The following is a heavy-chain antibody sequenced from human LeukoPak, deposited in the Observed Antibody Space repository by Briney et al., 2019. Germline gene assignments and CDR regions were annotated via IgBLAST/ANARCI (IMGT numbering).Heavy chain of an antibody. CDR2: IKQDGSEK. CDR1: GFTFSSYW. Sequence: GGSLRLSCAASGFTFSSYWMSWVRQAPGKGLEWVANIKQDGSEKYYVDSVKGRFTISRDNTKNSLYLQMNSLRVEDTAVYYCQRGYYRHYFDYWGQGTLVTVSS. D-gene: IGHD3-3*01. CDR3: QRGYYRHYFDY. V-gene: IGHV3-7*01. J-gene: IGHJ4*02.